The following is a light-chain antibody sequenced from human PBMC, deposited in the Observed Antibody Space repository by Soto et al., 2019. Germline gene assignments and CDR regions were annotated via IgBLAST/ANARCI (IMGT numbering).Light chain of an antibody. CDR2: GAS. V-gene: IGKV3-20*01. CDR3: QQHGTSPYT. CDR1: QSLRSSY. Sequence: PGERATLSCWASQSLRSSYLAWYQRKPGQAPRLLMFGASRRATGIPDRFNGSWSGTDFILTISRLEPEDVAVYYCQQHGTSPYTFGQGTVLEIK. J-gene: IGKJ2*01.